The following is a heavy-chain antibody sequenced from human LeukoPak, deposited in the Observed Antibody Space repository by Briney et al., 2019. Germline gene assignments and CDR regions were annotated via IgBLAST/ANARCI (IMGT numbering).Heavy chain of an antibody. CDR1: GGSISPYF. Sequence: NTSETLSLTCTVSGGSISPYFWSWIRQPPGKGPEWIGYIYTDGSTKYNPSLKSRVTISLDTSKNQFSLKLSSVTAADTAVYYCARRQIYFGHWGQGTLVTVSS. CDR3: ARRQIYFGH. V-gene: IGHV4-4*09. CDR2: IYTDGST. J-gene: IGHJ4*02.